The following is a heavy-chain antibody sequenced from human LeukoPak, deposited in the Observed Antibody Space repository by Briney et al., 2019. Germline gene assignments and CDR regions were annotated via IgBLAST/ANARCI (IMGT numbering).Heavy chain of an antibody. J-gene: IGHJ6*03. CDR3: ARQGSDYYGSGSYYTDYYYMDV. CDR2: IYPGDSDT. Sequence: GESLKISCKGSGYSFTSYWIGWVRQMPGKGLEWMGIIYPGDSDTRYSPSFQGQVTISADKSISTAYLQWSSLKASDTAMYYCARQGSDYYGSGSYYTDYYYMDVWGKGTTVTVSS. D-gene: IGHD3-10*01. CDR1: GYSFTSYW. V-gene: IGHV5-51*01.